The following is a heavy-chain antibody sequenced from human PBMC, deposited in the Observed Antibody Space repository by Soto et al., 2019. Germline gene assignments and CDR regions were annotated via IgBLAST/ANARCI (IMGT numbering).Heavy chain of an antibody. D-gene: IGHD3-3*01. CDR1: GFTFSSYA. CDR3: AKGRSDLEWLFPLLYYYYYMDV. V-gene: IGHV3-23*01. J-gene: IGHJ6*03. Sequence: EVQLLESGGGLVQPGGSLRLSCAASGFTFSSYAMSWVRQAPGKGLEWVSAISGSGGSTYYADSVKGRFTISRDNSKNTLYLQMNSLRVEDTAVYYCAKGRSDLEWLFPLLYYYYYMDVWGKGTTVTVSS. CDR2: ISGSGGST.